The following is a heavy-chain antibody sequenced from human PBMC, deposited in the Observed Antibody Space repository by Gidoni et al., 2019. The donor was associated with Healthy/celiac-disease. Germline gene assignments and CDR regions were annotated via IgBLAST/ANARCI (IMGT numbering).Heavy chain of an antibody. CDR1: GFTVSSYA. CDR2: ISGSGGST. CDR3: AKDSSGWYLRGGDY. Sequence: EVQLLESGGGLVQPGGSLRLSCAASGFTVSSYAMSWVRQAPGKGLVWVSAISGSGGSTYYADSVKGGFTISRDNSKNTLCLQMNSLRAEDTAVYYCAKDSSGWYLRGGDYWGQGTLVTVSS. V-gene: IGHV3-23*01. D-gene: IGHD6-19*01. J-gene: IGHJ4*02.